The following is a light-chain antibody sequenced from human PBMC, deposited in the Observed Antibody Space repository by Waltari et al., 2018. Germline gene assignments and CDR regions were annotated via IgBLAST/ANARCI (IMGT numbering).Light chain of an antibody. J-gene: IGLJ1*01. CDR3: CSYAGTNTCT. CDR2: DVN. CDR1: NSDIGAYAY. Sequence: QPALTQPPSVSGSPGQSVTISCTGTNSDIGAYAYVSWYQQHPGKVPKLLIFDVNKRPLGVSDRFSGSKSGHTASLTISGLQTEDEASYYCCSYAGTNTCTFGIGTRLTVL. V-gene: IGLV2-11*01.